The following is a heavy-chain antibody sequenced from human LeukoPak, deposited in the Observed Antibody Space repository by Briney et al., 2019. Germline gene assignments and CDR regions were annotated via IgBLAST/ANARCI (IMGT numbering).Heavy chain of an antibody. V-gene: IGHV3-23*01. CDR1: GFTFSSYA. D-gene: IGHD3-22*01. Sequence: GGSLSLSCAASGFTFSSYAMSWVRQAPGKGLEWVSVISGSDGRTYYAASVKGRFTISRDNSKNTLYLQMNSLRAEDTAVYYCAKDGAYDTSGYYGSGAFDIWGQGTVVTVSS. CDR2: ISGSDGRT. CDR3: AKDGAYDTSGYYGSGAFDI. J-gene: IGHJ3*02.